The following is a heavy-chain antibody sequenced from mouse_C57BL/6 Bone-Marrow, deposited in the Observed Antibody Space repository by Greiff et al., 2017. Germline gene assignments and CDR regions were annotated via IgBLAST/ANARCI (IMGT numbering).Heavy chain of an antibody. CDR1: GYTFTSYW. D-gene: IGHD1-1*01. J-gene: IGHJ4*01. CDR2: IDPSDSYT. V-gene: IGHV1-59*01. Sequence: QVQLQQPGAELVRPGTSVKLSCKASGYTFTSYWMHWVKQRPGQGLEWIGVIDPSDSYTNYNQKFKGKATLTVDTSSSTAYMQLSSLTSEDSAVYYCARCYYYGSSPYAMDYWGQGTSVTVSS. CDR3: ARCYYYGSSPYAMDY.